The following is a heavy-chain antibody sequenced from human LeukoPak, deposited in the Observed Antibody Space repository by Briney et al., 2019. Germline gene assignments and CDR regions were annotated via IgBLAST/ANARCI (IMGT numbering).Heavy chain of an antibody. V-gene: IGHV3-9*01. CDR1: GFTFDDYA. D-gene: IGHD6-13*01. CDR2: ISWNSGSI. J-gene: IGHJ6*02. Sequence: PGRSLRLSCAASGFTFDDYAMHWVRHAPGKGLEWVSGISWNSGSIGYADSVKGRFTISRDNAKNSLYLQMNSLRAEDTALYYCAKDGGGSWYRLGWSSGEGYGMDVWGQGTTVTVSS. CDR3: AKDGGGSWYRLGWSSGEGYGMDV.